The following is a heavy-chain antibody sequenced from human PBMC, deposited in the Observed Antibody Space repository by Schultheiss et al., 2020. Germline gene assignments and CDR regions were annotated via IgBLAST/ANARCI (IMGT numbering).Heavy chain of an antibody. D-gene: IGHD6-19*01. J-gene: IGHJ4*02. CDR1: GFTFSSYA. CDR3: ARDFKYSSGWYGNY. Sequence: GGSLRLSCAASGFTFSSYAMSWVRQAPGKGLEWVSGISWNSGSTYYADSVKGRFTISRDNSKNSLYLQMNSLRAEDTAVYYCARDFKYSSGWYGNYWGQGTLVTVSS. CDR2: ISWNSGST. V-gene: IGHV3-23*01.